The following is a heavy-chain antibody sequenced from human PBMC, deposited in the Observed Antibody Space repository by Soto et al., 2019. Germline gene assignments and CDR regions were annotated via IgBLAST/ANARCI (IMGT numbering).Heavy chain of an antibody. J-gene: IGHJ5*02. CDR1: GCTFSSYA. Sequence: GGSLRLSCAGSGCTFSSYAMSWVRQAPGKGLEGVSAISASGGSTYYGDSVRGRFTISRDNSNKTLYMQMXSVRAGDTTVYYCAKSEVAAAANRFDPSGQANLV. D-gene: IGHD2-15*01. CDR3: AKSEVAAAANRFDP. CDR2: ISASGGST. V-gene: IGHV3-23*01.